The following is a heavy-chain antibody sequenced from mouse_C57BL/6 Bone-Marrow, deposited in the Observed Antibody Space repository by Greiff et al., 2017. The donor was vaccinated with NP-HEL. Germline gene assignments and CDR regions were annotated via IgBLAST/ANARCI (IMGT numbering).Heavy chain of an antibody. CDR3: ARWAIYYYGSSYRGNYFDY. Sequence: EVQGVESGGGLVKPGGSLKLSCAASGFTFSDYGMHWVRQAPEKGLEWVAYISSGSSTIYYADTVKGRFTISRDNAKNTLFLQMTSLRSEDTAMYYCARWAIYYYGSSYRGNYFDYWGQGTTLTVSS. D-gene: IGHD1-1*01. CDR2: ISSGSSTI. CDR1: GFTFSDYG. V-gene: IGHV5-17*01. J-gene: IGHJ2*01.